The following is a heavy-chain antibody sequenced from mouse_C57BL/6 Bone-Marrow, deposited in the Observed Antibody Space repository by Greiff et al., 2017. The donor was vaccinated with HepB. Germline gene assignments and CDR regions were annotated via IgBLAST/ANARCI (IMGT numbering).Heavy chain of an antibody. CDR2: ISNLAYSI. Sequence: EVMLVESGGGLVQPGGSLKLSCAASGFTFSDYGMAWVRQAPRKGPEWVAFISNLAYSIYYADTVTGRFTISRENAKNTLYLEMSSLRSEDTAMYYCARWDYYGSSSFAYWGQGTLVTVSA. CDR1: GFTFSDYG. CDR3: ARWDYYGSSSFAY. D-gene: IGHD1-1*01. J-gene: IGHJ3*01. V-gene: IGHV5-15*01.